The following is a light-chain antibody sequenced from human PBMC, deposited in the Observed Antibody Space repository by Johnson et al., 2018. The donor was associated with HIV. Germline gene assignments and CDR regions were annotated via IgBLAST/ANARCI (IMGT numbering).Light chain of an antibody. CDR3: GVWDASLSPHYV. CDR2: EDN. CDR1: SSNIENYF. Sequence: GQRVNISCSGNSSNIENYFVSWYQQLPGAAPRLLIYEDNKRPSGIPDRFSGSKSGASATLGITGLQTGDEADYYCGVWDASLSPHYVFGTGTTVIVL. V-gene: IGLV1-51*02. J-gene: IGLJ1*01.